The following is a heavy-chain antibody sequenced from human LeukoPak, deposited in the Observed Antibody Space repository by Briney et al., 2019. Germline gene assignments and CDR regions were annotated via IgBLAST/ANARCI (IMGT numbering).Heavy chain of an antibody. CDR1: GGTFSSYA. CDR2: FIPIFGTA. V-gene: IGHV1-69*13. J-gene: IGHJ4*02. Sequence: SVKVSCKASGGTFSSYAISWVRQAPGQGLEWMGRFIPIFGTANYAQKFQGRVTITADESTSTAYMELSSLRSEDTAVYYCARGSRDCTNGVCVFYFDYWGQGTLVTVSS. D-gene: IGHD2-8*01. CDR3: ARGSRDCTNGVCVFYFDY.